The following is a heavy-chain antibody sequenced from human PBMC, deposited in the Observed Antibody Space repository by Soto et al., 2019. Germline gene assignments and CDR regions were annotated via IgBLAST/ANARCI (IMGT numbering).Heavy chain of an antibody. CDR3: ATRGIVGPIY. J-gene: IGHJ4*02. CDR1: DGSINNGDW. D-gene: IGHD1-26*01. Sequence: QVQLQESGTGLVEPSGTLSLTCNVYDGSINNGDWCSWVRQPPGKGLEWIGEVYQNGNTNYNASLKSRVAVSVDESSNQFSLRLTSVTPADTAVYYCATRGIVGPIYWGQGTLVTVSS. V-gene: IGHV4-4*02. CDR2: VYQNGNT.